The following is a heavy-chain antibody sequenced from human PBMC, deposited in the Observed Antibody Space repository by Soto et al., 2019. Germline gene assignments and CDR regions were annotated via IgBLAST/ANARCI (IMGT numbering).Heavy chain of an antibody. CDR2: ISYDGSNK. D-gene: IGHD3-9*01. V-gene: IGHV3-30*18. J-gene: IGHJ4*02. CDR1: GFTFSSYG. CDR3: AKPMSTISHYFDY. Sequence: HPGGSLRLSCAASGFTFSSYGMHWVRQAPGKGLEWVAVISYDGSNKYYADSVKGRFTISRDNSKNTLYLQMNSLRAEDTAVYYCAKPMSTISHYFDYWGQGT.